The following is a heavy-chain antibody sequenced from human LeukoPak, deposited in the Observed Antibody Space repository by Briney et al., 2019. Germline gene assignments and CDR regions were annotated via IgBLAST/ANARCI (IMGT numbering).Heavy chain of an antibody. CDR2: IWYDGSNK. CDR3: ARDPYGSGSTSFDI. V-gene: IGHV3-33*08. Sequence: HSGGSLRLSCAASGFTFRSYGMHWVRQAPGKGLEWVAVIWYDGSNKYYADSVKGRFIISRDNSKNTLYLQVNSLRAEDTAVYYCARDPYGSGSTSFDIWGQGTMVTVPS. CDR1: GFTFRSYG. D-gene: IGHD3-10*01. J-gene: IGHJ3*02.